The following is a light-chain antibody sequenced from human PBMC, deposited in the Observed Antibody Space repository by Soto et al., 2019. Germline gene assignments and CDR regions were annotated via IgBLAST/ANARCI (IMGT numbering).Light chain of an antibody. J-gene: IGKJ2*01. Sequence: IVLTQSPGTLSLSPGESATLSCRASQSVINYLAWYQQKPGQAPRFLMYETSNSATGVPDRFSGSGSGTDFTLIISRLEPEDFALYYCQQYAASPYTFGQGTKLEI. CDR3: QQYAASPYT. V-gene: IGKV3-20*01. CDR1: QSVINY. CDR2: ETS.